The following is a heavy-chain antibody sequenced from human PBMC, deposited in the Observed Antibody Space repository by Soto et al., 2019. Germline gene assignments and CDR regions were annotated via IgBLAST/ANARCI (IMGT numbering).Heavy chain of an antibody. D-gene: IGHD6-19*01. CDR1: GYTFTGYY. CDR3: ARDRYSSGWYDFDY. CDR2: INPNSGGT. V-gene: IGHV1-2*04. J-gene: IGHJ4*02. Sequence: ASVKVSRKASGYTFTGYYMHWVRQAPGQGLEWMGWINPNSGGTNYAQKFQGWVTMTRDTSISTAYMELSRLRSDDTAVYYCARDRYSSGWYDFDYWGQGTLVTVSS.